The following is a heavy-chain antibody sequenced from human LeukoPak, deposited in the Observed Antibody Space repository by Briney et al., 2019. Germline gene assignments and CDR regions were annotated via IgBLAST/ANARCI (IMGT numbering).Heavy chain of an antibody. CDR3: ARAGVTTVRVDYLDY. CDR2: ISYDGSTK. Sequence: GGSLRLSCAAFGFTFSNYAMHWVRQAPGKGLNWVAVISYDGSTKKYADSVKGRFTISRDNSKNTVYLQMDSLRAEDTAVDYCARAGVTTVRVDYLDYWGQGTLVSVSS. CDR1: GFTFSNYA. V-gene: IGHV3-30*04. D-gene: IGHD4-11*01. J-gene: IGHJ4*02.